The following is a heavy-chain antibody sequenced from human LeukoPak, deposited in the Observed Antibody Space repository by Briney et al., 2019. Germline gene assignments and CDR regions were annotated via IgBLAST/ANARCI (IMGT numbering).Heavy chain of an antibody. J-gene: IGHJ6*03. D-gene: IGHD6-13*01. V-gene: IGHV4-34*01. CDR3: ARGRGDGSSWYSYYYYYMDV. CDR2: INHSGST. CDR1: GGSFSGYY. Sequence: SETLSLTCAVYGGSFSGYYWSWIRQPPGKGLEWIGEINHSGSTNYNPSLKSRVTISVDTSKNQFSLKLSSVTAANTAVYYCARGRGDGSSWYSYYYYYMDVWGKGTTVTVSS.